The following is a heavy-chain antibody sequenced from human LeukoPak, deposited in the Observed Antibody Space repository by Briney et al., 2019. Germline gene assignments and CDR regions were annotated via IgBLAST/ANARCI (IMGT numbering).Heavy chain of an antibody. CDR2: INPSGGST. Sequence: ASVKVSCKASGYTFTSYYMHWVRQAPGQGLEWMGIINPSGGSTSYAQKFQGRVTMTRDTSISTAYMELSRLRSDDTAVYYCARAGYMDYYYMDVWGKGTTVTVSS. CDR1: GYTFTSYY. CDR3: ARAGYMDYYYMDV. J-gene: IGHJ6*03. D-gene: IGHD6-13*01. V-gene: IGHV1-46*01.